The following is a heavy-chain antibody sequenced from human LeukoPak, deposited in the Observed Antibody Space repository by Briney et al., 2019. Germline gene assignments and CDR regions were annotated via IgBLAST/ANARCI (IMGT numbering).Heavy chain of an antibody. CDR3: ARARIAAAAEYFDY. Sequence: SETLSLTCAVSGYSISSGYYWGWIRQPPGKGLEWIGSIYHSGSTYYNPSLKSRVTMSVDTSKNQFSLKLSSVTAADTAVYYCARARIAAAAEYFDYWGQGTLVTVSS. CDR2: IYHSGST. V-gene: IGHV4-38-2*01. CDR1: GYSISSGYY. J-gene: IGHJ4*02. D-gene: IGHD6-13*01.